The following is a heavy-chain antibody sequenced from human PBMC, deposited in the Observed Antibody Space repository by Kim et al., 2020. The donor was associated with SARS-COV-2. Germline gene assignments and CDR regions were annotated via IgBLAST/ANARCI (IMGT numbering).Heavy chain of an antibody. CDR1: GFTFSDYY. CDR3: ARVVAVVVPAAGAFDI. D-gene: IGHD2-2*01. V-gene: IGHV3-11*01. CDR2: ISSSGSTI. Sequence: GGSLRLSCAVSGFTFSDYYMSWIRQAPGNGLEWVSYISSSGSTIYYADSVKGRFTISRDNAKNSLYLQMNSLRAEDTAVYYCARVVAVVVPAAGAFDIWGQGTMVTVSS. J-gene: IGHJ3*02.